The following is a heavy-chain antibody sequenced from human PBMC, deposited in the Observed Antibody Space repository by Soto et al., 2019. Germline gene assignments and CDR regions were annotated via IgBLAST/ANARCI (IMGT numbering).Heavy chain of an antibody. CDR1: GFSLSTSGVG. Sequence: QITLKESGPTLVKPTQTLTLTCTFSGFSLSTSGVGVGWIRQPPGKALEWLALIYWDDDKRYSPSLKSRLTLTKHTSTNKAVLTMTNMDPLHTATYYCARPITMVRGADLSVSFDPWGQGTLVTVSS. CDR3: ARPITMVRGADLSVSFDP. J-gene: IGHJ5*02. CDR2: IYWDDDK. V-gene: IGHV2-5*02. D-gene: IGHD3-10*01.